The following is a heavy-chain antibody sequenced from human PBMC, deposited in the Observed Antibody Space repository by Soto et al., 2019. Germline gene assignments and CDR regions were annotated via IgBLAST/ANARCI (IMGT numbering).Heavy chain of an antibody. CDR3: AAYSSSAYYYYYYGMDV. D-gene: IGHD6-6*01. CDR1: GGSISSGGYY. J-gene: IGHJ6*02. CDR2: IYYSGST. V-gene: IGHV4-61*08. Sequence: SETLSLTCTVSGGSISSGGYYWSWIRQHPGKGLEWIGYIYYSGSTNYNPSLKSRVTISVDTSKNQFSLKLSSVTAADTAVYYCAAYSSSAYYYYYYGMDVWGQGTTVTVSS.